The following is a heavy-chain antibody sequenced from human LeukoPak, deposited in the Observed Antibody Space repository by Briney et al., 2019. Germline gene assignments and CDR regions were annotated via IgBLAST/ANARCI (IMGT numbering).Heavy chain of an antibody. CDR1: GGSISSYY. D-gene: IGHD2-2*01. CDR2: IYYSGST. V-gene: IGHV4-59*12. Sequence: SETLSLTCTVSGGSISSYYWSWIRQPPGKGLEWIGYIYYSGSTNYNPSLKSRVTISVDTSKNQFSLKLSSVTAADTAVYYCARGEDCSSTSCYDPYYYGMDVWGQGTTVTVSS. CDR3: ARGEDCSSTSCYDPYYYGMDV. J-gene: IGHJ6*02.